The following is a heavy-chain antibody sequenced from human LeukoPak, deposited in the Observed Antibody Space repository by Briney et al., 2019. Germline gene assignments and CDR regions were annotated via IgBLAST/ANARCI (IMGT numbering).Heavy chain of an antibody. Sequence: GGSLRLSCAASGFTFSSYAMSWARQAPGKGPEGVSAISGSGGSTYYADSVKGRFTISRDNSKNTLYLQMNSLRAEDTAVYYCAKVQWELLGYFDYWGQGTLVTVSS. CDR2: ISGSGGST. CDR1: GFTFSSYA. J-gene: IGHJ4*02. D-gene: IGHD1-26*01. V-gene: IGHV3-23*01. CDR3: AKVQWELLGYFDY.